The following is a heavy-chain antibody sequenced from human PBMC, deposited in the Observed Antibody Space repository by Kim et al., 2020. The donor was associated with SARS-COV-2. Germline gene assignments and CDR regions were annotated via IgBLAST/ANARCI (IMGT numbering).Heavy chain of an antibody. Sequence: GGSLRLSCAASGFTFSSYAMSWVRQAPGKGLEWVSAISASGGNTYYADSVKGRFTISRDNTKYTLFLQLNSLRAEDTAVYYCAKPTYDFLNGGMDVWGEGTTVTVSP. CDR2: ISASGGNT. D-gene: IGHD3-3*01. V-gene: IGHV3-23*01. J-gene: IGHJ6*04. CDR1: GFTFSSYA. CDR3: AKPTYDFLNGGMDV.